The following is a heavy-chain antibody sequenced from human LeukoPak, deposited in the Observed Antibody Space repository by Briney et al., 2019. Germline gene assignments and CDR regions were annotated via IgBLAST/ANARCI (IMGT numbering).Heavy chain of an antibody. V-gene: IGHV1-69*04. D-gene: IGHD7-27*01. CDR3: ARDAGEDPIDYYYYMDV. J-gene: IGHJ6*03. Sequence: SVKVSCKASVGTFSSYAISWVRQAPGQGLEWMGRIIPILGIANYAQKFQGRVTITADKSTSTAYMELSSLRSEDTAVYYCARDAGEDPIDYYYYMDVWGKGTTVTVSS. CDR2: IIPILGIA. CDR1: VGTFSSYA.